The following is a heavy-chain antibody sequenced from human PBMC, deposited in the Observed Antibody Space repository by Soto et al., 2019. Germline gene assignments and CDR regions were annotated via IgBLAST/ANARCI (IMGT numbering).Heavy chain of an antibody. CDR1: GFTFSSYA. V-gene: IGHV3-23*01. Sequence: PGGSLRLSCAASGFTFSSYAMSWVRQAPGKGLEWVSAISGGGGSTYYADSVKGRFTISRDNSKNTLYLQMNSLRAEDTAVYYWAKGGGSSWYYFAVWGQGTLVTVSS. D-gene: IGHD6-13*01. CDR2: ISGGGGST. J-gene: IGHJ4*02. CDR3: AKGGGSSWYYFAV.